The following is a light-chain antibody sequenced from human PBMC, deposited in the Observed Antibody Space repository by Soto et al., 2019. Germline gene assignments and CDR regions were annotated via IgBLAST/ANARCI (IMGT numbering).Light chain of an antibody. CDR1: QSIKTH. CDR2: ETC. Sequence: EIVMTQSPAILSVSPGERATLSCRASQSIKTHLAWYQQKPGQAPRLLPYETCIRATGIPARFSGSGSEAEFTLTISSLQYEDFAVYYCQQYITDGTFGSGTKVEIK. V-gene: IGKV3-15*01. CDR3: QQYITDGT. J-gene: IGKJ4*02.